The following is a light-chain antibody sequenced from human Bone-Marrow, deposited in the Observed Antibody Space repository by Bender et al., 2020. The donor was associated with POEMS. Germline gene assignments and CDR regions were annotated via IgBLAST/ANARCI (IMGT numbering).Light chain of an antibody. J-gene: IGLJ3*02. V-gene: IGLV2-11*01. Sequence: QSALTQPRSVSGSPGQSVTISCTGTSSDVGGYNYVSWYQQHPGKAPKLMIYDVSNRPSGVSNRFSGSKSGNTASLTISGLQAEDEADYYCCSYAGSISWVFGGGAKLTVL. CDR2: DVS. CDR1: SSDVGGYNY. CDR3: CSYAGSISWV.